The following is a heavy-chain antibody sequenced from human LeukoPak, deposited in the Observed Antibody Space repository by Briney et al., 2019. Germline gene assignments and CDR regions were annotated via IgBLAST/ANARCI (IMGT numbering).Heavy chain of an antibody. V-gene: IGHV3-48*01. CDR3: ASDLNYYDSSGYPPD. D-gene: IGHD3-22*01. J-gene: IGHJ4*02. Sequence: GGSLRLSCAASGFTFSSYGMNWVRQAPGKGLEWVSYISSSSSTIYYADSVKGRFTISRDNAKNSLYLQMNSLRAEDTAVYYCASDLNYYDSSGYPPDWGQGTLVTVSS. CDR1: GFTFSSYG. CDR2: ISSSSSTI.